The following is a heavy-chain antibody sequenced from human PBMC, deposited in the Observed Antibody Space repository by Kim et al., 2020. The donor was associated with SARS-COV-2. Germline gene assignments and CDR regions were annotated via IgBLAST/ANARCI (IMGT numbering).Heavy chain of an antibody. CDR2: FRGSGGGT. CDR3: AKADSSSSPWYFDN. Sequence: GGSLRLSCAASGFSFSNYAMAWVRQAPGTELEWVATFRGSGGGTYYADSVKGRFTISRDNSKNTLYLQMNSLRAEDTALYYCAKADSSSSPWYFDNSGQG. V-gene: IGHV3-23*01. J-gene: IGHJ4*02. D-gene: IGHD6-6*01. CDR1: GFSFSNYA.